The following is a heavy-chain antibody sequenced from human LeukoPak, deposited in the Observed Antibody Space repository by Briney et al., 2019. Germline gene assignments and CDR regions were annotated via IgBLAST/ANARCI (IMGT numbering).Heavy chain of an antibody. J-gene: IGHJ6*02. Sequence: SETLSLTCSVSDGSINSYYWNWIRRPPGKGLEWIGYIYYNGNTNYSPSLRSRVTMSVDTSKNLFSLKVSSVTAADTAVYYCARGRSNYYGMDVWGRGTTVTVSS. V-gene: IGHV4-59*01. CDR3: ARGRSNYYGMDV. CDR2: IYYNGNT. D-gene: IGHD1-26*01. CDR1: DGSINSYY.